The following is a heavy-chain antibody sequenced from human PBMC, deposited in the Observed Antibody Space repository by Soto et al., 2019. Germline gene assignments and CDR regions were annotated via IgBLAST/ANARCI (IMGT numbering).Heavy chain of an antibody. CDR3: ARNWNDYFLGLRPTTPFDP. CDR2: IYSGGST. V-gene: IGHV3-53*01. J-gene: IGHJ5*02. CDR1: GFTVSSNY. D-gene: IGHD1-1*01. Sequence: EVQLVESGGGLIQPGGSLRLSCAASGFTVSSNYMSWVRQAPGKGLEWVSVIYSGGSTYYADSVKGRFTISRDNSKNTLYLQMNSLRAEDTAVYYCARNWNDYFLGLRPTTPFDPWGQGTLVTVSS.